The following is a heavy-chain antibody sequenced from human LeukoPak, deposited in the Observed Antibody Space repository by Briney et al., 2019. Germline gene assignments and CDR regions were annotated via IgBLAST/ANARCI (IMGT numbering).Heavy chain of an antibody. V-gene: IGHV4-61*02. Sequence: SETLSLTCSVSGGSFSSDSYYWSWIRQPAGKGLEWIGRIYASGNTNYNPYLTSRITISIDTSKRQFSLKLTSVTAADTAVYYCARDQGYGDYVYDSWGQGILVTVSS. J-gene: IGHJ5*02. CDR3: ARDQGYGDYVYDS. D-gene: IGHD4-17*01. CDR2: IYASGNT. CDR1: GGSFSSDSYY.